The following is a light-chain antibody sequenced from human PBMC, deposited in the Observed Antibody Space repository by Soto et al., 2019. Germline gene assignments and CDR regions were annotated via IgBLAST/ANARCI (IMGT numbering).Light chain of an antibody. J-gene: IGKJ1*01. CDR3: QQYDNWWT. V-gene: IGKV3-15*01. Sequence: EIVMPQPPPTLSLSPGERATLSCRASQSVTSNLAWYQKKPGQAPRLLIYGASTRATGIPARFSGSGSGTDFTLTISSLQSEDFAVYYCQQYDNWWTFGQGTRVEIK. CDR1: QSVTSN. CDR2: GAS.